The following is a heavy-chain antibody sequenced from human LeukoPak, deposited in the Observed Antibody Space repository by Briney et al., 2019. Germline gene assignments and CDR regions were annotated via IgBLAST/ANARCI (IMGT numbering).Heavy chain of an antibody. Sequence: GASLNISCKGSGYSFSSHWIGWVRQLPGKGLEWLGIIYTGDSDTRYSPSFQGHATTSADKSISTAYLQWSRLKASDTAMYYCARQQQLGQRDYWGQGTLVTVS. D-gene: IGHD6-13*01. CDR1: GYSFSSHW. J-gene: IGHJ4*02. CDR3: ARQQQLGQRDY. V-gene: IGHV5-51*01. CDR2: IYTGDSDT.